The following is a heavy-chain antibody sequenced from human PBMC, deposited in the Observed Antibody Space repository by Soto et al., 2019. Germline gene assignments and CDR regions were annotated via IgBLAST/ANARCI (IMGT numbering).Heavy chain of an antibody. CDR3: ARWGEYSSSWYYYYYYYGMDV. CDR2: ISSSSSYI. Sequence: GGSLRLSCAASGFTFNTYAMTWVRQTPGKGLEWVSSISSSSSYIYYADSVKGRFTISRDNAKNSLYLQMNSLRAEDTAVYYCARWGEYSSSWYYYYYYYGMDVWGQGTTVTVSS. J-gene: IGHJ6*02. CDR1: GFTFNTYA. V-gene: IGHV3-21*01. D-gene: IGHD6-13*01.